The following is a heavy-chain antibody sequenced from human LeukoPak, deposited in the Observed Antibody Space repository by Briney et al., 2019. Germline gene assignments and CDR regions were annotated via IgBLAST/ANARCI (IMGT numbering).Heavy chain of an antibody. V-gene: IGHV4-30-4*01. Sequence: PSETLSLTCTVSGGSISSGDYYWSWIRQPPGKGLEWIGYIYYSGSTYYNPSLKSRVTISVDTSKNQFSLKLSSVTAADTAVYYCARDKRYDSRLFDPWGQGTLVTVSS. CDR2: IYYSGST. J-gene: IGHJ5*02. CDR1: GGSISSGDYY. D-gene: IGHD3-3*01. CDR3: ARDKRYDSRLFDP.